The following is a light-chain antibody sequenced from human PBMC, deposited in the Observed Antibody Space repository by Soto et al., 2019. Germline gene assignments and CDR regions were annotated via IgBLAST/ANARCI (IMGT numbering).Light chain of an antibody. V-gene: IGKV3-20*01. Sequence: EIVLTQSPGTLSLSPGERGTRSCRSGQPIPTSSLAWYQQRPGQAPRLLIYGTSTRASGTPDRFSGSGSGTDFTLTITRLEPEDFAVYYCQQYGSSPLTFGGGTKVDIK. CDR2: GTS. CDR1: QPIPTSS. CDR3: QQYGSSPLT. J-gene: IGKJ4*01.